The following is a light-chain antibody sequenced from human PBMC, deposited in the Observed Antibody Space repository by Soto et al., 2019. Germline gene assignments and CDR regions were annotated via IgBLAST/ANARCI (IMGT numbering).Light chain of an antibody. J-gene: IGKJ2*01. CDR2: DAS. V-gene: IGKV3-11*01. Sequence: EIVLTQSPATLSLSPGEGATLSCRASQSVSSYLAWYQQKPGQAPRLLIYDASNRATGIPARFSGSGSGTDFTLTISSLEPEDFALYYCQQRSNWPMYTFGQGTKLEIK. CDR1: QSVSSY. CDR3: QQRSNWPMYT.